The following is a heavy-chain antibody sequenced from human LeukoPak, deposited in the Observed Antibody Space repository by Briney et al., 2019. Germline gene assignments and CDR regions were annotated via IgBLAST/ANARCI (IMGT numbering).Heavy chain of an antibody. D-gene: IGHD2-8*01. CDR2: INGDGVTT. V-gene: IGHV3-74*01. Sequence: PGGSLRLSCEASGFTFRSHWMHWVRQAPGKGLVWVSRINGDGVTTTYADSVKGRFIISRDNAKNTLYLQMNSLGAGDTAVYNCAREQCTNGVCYLDYWGQGTLVTVSS. CDR3: AREQCTNGVCYLDY. CDR1: GFTFRSHW. J-gene: IGHJ4*02.